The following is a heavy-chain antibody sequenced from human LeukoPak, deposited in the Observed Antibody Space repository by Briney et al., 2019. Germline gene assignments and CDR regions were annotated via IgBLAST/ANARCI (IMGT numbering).Heavy chain of an antibody. D-gene: IGHD3-10*01. CDR1: GGSISGYY. J-gene: IGHJ4*02. CDR3: ARGRLGFGELFRAIRYFDY. CDR2: INHSGST. V-gene: IGHV4-34*01. Sequence: SSETLSLTCAVYGGSISGYYWSWIRQPPGKGLEWIGEINHSGSTNYNPSLKSRVTISVDTSKNQFSLKLSSVTAADTAVYYCARGRLGFGELFRAIRYFDYWGQGTLVTVPS.